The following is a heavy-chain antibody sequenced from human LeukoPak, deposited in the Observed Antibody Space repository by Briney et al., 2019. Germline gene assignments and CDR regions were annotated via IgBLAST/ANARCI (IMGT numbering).Heavy chain of an antibody. Sequence: ASVKVSCKASGYTFTSYDINWVRQATGQGLEWMGWMNPNSGNTGYAQKFQGRVTLTRDTSTSTAYMELRSLRSDDTAVYYCARDLGSNGAFDIWGQGTMVTVSS. CDR3: ARDLGSNGAFDI. CDR2: MNPNSGNT. V-gene: IGHV1-8*01. J-gene: IGHJ3*02. CDR1: GYTFTSYD. D-gene: IGHD3-10*01.